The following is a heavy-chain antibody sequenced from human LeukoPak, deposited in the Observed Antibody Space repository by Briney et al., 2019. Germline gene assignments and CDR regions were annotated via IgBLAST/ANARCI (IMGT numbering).Heavy chain of an antibody. CDR3: AKDWGPGIAAAGTFDY. Sequence: PGGSLRLSCAASGFTFSSYGMHWVRQAPGKGLEWVAFIRYDGSNKYYADSVKGRFTISRDNSKNTLYLQMNSLRAEDTALYYCAKDWGPGIAAAGTFDYWGQGTLVTVSS. CDR1: GFTFSSYG. J-gene: IGHJ4*02. V-gene: IGHV3-30*02. D-gene: IGHD6-13*01. CDR2: IRYDGSNK.